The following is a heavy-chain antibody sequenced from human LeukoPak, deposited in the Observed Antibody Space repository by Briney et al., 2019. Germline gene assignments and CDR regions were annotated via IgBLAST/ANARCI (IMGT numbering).Heavy chain of an antibody. D-gene: IGHD6-13*01. CDR2: INPNSGDT. V-gene: IGHV1-2*02. CDR1: GYSLTGYY. CDR3: ARWDGYSSSPDY. Sequence: GASVKVSCKASGYSLTGYYMHWLRQAPGQGLEWMGWINPNSGDTGYAQKFQGRVTMTRDMSISTTYMELTRLRSDDTALYYCARWDGYSSSPDYWGQGTLVTVSS. J-gene: IGHJ4*02.